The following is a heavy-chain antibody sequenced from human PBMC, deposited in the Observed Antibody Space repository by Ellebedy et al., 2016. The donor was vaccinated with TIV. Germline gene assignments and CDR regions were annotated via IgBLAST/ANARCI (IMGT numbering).Heavy chain of an antibody. D-gene: IGHD3-16*01. CDR1: GFSFRSYW. V-gene: IGHV3-7*01. CDR3: ARRGSYGDYAVQVNSWFDR. CDR2: IYQDGSTK. J-gene: IGHJ5*02. Sequence: PGGSLRLSCVASGFSFRSYWMSWVRQAPGKGLEWVANIYQDGSTKYYVDPVKGRFTISRDNAKNSLFLQMNSLRVEDTAVYYCARRGSYGDYAVQVNSWFDRWGRGTLVSVSS.